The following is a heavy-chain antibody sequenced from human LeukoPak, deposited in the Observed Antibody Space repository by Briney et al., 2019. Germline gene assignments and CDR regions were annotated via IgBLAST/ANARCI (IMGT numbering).Heavy chain of an antibody. Sequence: GGSLRLSCAASGFTLSSYWMSWVRQAPGKGLEWVATIKEDGSEKYYVGSVKGCFTISRDNAKKSLDLEMNSLGAEDAAVYYCVTFWGSKESDWLRDGMDVWGQGTTVTVSS. CDR3: VTFWGSKESDWLRDGMDV. D-gene: IGHD2-21*02. CDR2: IKEDGSEK. V-gene: IGHV3-7*01. CDR1: GFTLSSYW. J-gene: IGHJ6*02.